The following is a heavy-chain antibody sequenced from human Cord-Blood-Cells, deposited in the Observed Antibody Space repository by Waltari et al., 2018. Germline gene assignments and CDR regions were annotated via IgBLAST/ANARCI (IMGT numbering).Heavy chain of an antibody. CDR2: IYYRGST. V-gene: IGHV4-59*01. CDR1: GGSLSSYY. Sequence: QVQLQESGPGLVKPSETLSLTCTVSGGSLSSYYWSWIRQPPGQGLEWIGYIYYRGSTNYNPSLKSRVTISVDTSKNQFSLKLSSVTAADTAVYYCARDFQRYGIVGATGAFDIWGQGTMVTVSS. D-gene: IGHD1-26*01. J-gene: IGHJ3*02. CDR3: ARDFQRYGIVGATGAFDI.